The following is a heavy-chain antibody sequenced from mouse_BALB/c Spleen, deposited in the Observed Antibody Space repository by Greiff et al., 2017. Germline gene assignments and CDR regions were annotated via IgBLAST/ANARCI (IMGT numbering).Heavy chain of an antibody. Sequence: EVMLVESGGGLVQPGGSLRLSCATSGFTFTDYYMSWVRQPPGKALEWLGFIRNKANGYTTEYSASVKGRFTISRDNSQSILYLQMNTLRAEDSATYYCARDQGSGPFAYWGQGTLVTVSA. CDR3: ARDQGSGPFAY. J-gene: IGHJ3*01. CDR2: IRNKANGYTT. D-gene: IGHD4-1*01. V-gene: IGHV7-3*02. CDR1: GFTFTDYY.